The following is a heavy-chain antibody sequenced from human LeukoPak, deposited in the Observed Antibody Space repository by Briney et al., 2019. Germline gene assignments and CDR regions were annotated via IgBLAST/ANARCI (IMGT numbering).Heavy chain of an antibody. V-gene: IGHV1-2*06. CDR1: GYTFTSYG. CDR3: ARETTVVTPNHDAFDI. CDR2: INPNSGVT. Sequence: ASVKVSCKASGYTFTSYGISWVRQAPGQGLEWMGRINPNSGVTRYAQNLQGRVTMTRDTSITTAYMELNRLISDDTAVYYCARETTVVTPNHDAFDIWGQGTMVTVSS. D-gene: IGHD4-23*01. J-gene: IGHJ3*02.